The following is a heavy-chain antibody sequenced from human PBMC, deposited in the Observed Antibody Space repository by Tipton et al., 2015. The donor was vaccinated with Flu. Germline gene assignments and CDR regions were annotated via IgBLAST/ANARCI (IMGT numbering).Heavy chain of an antibody. CDR2: IKDDGREE. CDR3: ARDPYYDAFDF. CDR1: GFTFSTYW. V-gene: IGHV3-7*01. J-gene: IGHJ3*01. D-gene: IGHD3-10*01. Sequence: SLRLSCEVSGFTFSTYWMSWVRQAPGKGLEWVANIKDDGREEYYVDSVKGRFTISRDNTKNSLYLRMNSLRDEDTAVYYCARDPYYDAFDFWGQGTVVIVSS.